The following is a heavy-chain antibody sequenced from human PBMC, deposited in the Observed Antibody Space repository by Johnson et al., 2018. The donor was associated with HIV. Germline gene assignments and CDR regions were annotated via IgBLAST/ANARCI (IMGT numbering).Heavy chain of an antibody. V-gene: IGHV3-13*01. CDR2: IGTSGDT. J-gene: IGHJ3*02. CDR3: ARERGYFGNPAFDI. CDR1: GFTLSRYD. Sequence: VQLVESGGGLVQPGGSLRLSCAASGFTLSRYDMHSVRQPTGKGLEWVSGIGTSGDTYSGSVKGRFTVSRENAKNFLYLQMNSLRTEDTAMYYCARERGYFGNPAFDIWGQGTMVTVSS. D-gene: IGHD4-23*01.